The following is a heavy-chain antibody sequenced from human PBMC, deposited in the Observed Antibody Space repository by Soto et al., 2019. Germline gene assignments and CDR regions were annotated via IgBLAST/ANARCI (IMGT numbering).Heavy chain of an antibody. CDR1: GYTFTSYV. CDR3: AREGVAPYYYYGMDV. V-gene: IGHV1-18*01. J-gene: IGHJ6*02. Sequence: ASVKVSCKASGYTFTSYVMNWVRQAPGQRLEWMGWISTYNGDTNYAQTFQGRVTMTTDTSTSTVHMEVRSLRSDDTAVYYCAREGVAPYYYYGMDVWGQGTPVTVSS. D-gene: IGHD5-12*01. CDR2: ISTYNGDT.